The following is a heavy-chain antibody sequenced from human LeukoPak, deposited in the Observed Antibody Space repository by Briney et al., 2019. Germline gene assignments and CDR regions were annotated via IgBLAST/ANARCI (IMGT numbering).Heavy chain of an antibody. V-gene: IGHV4-59*08. J-gene: IGHJ4*02. D-gene: IGHD3-16*01. CDR2: IHYSGTT. CDR3: ARHYVFVLGGSSFDY. Sequence: SETLSLICTVSGGSISGYYWSWIRQPPGQGLEWIGLIHYSGTTIYNPSLNSRLTISVDTSNNHFSLTLNSVTAADTAVYYCARHYVFVLGGSSFDYWGQGTLVTVSS. CDR1: GGSISGYY.